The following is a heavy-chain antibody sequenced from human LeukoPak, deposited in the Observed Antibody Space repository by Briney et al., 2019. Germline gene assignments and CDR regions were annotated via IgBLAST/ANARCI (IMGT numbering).Heavy chain of an antibody. Sequence: SVKVSCKASGGTFSSYAISWVRQAPGQGLEWMGRIIPILGIANYAQRFQGRVTITADKSTSTAYMELSSLRSEDTAVYYCAREKRWLQLSVFDYWGQGTLVTVSS. CDR3: AREKRWLQLSVFDY. J-gene: IGHJ4*02. CDR1: GGTFSSYA. V-gene: IGHV1-69*04. CDR2: IIPILGIA. D-gene: IGHD5-24*01.